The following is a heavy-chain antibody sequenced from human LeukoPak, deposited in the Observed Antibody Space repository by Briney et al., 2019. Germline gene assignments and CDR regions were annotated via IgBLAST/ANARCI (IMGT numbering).Heavy chain of an antibody. CDR3: ARDLDYGDYEYAFDI. J-gene: IGHJ3*02. V-gene: IGHV4-4*07. CDR2: IYTSGST. Sequence: PSETLSLTCTVSGGSISSYYWSWIRQPAGKGLEWIGRIYTSGSTNYNPSLKGRVTMSVDTSKNQFSLKLSSVTAADTAVYYCARDLDYGDYEYAFDIWGQGTMVTVSS. CDR1: GGSISSYY. D-gene: IGHD4-17*01.